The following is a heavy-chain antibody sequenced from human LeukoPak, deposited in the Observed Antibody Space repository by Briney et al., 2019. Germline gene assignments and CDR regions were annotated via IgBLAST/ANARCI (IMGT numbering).Heavy chain of an antibody. CDR2: ISYDGSNK. Sequence: GRSLRLSCAASGFTFSSYGMRWVRQAPGKGLEWVAVISYDGSNKYYADSVKGRFTISRDNSKNTLYLHMNSLRAEDTAVYYCAKVQDSSGWSFYYYYYDMDVWGQGTTVTVSS. CDR1: GFTFSSYG. J-gene: IGHJ6*02. V-gene: IGHV3-30*18. D-gene: IGHD6-19*01. CDR3: AKVQDSSGWSFYYYYYDMDV.